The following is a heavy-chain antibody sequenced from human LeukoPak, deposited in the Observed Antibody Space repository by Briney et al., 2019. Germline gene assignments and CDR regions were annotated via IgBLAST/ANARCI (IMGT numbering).Heavy chain of an antibody. V-gene: IGHV5-51*01. D-gene: IGHD3-10*01. Sequence: GESLKISCKGSGYRFSKSWIGWVRQMPGKGLEWMGIIYPDDSRTKYSPSFQGQVTMSVDKSISTAYLQWSSLKASDTAIYYCARPNYGSADYWGQGTLLTVSS. CDR1: GYRFSKSW. CDR3: ARPNYGSADY. CDR2: IYPDDSRT. J-gene: IGHJ4*02.